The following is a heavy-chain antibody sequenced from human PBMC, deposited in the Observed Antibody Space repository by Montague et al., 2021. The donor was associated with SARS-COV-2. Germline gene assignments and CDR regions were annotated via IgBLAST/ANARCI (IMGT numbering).Heavy chain of an antibody. D-gene: IGHD6-19*01. CDR2: INTDGSRI. CDR3: AKRSAFHPYYCDMHV. Sequence: SLRLSCAVPGFTFSNYWMHWVRQVPGKGLVWVSRINTDGSRITYADSVKSRFTMSRDNSKNTVYLQMNSLRAEDTAVYYCAKRSAFHPYYCDMHVWGQGTTVTVSS. J-gene: IGHJ6*02. V-gene: IGHV3-74*03. CDR1: GFTFSNYW.